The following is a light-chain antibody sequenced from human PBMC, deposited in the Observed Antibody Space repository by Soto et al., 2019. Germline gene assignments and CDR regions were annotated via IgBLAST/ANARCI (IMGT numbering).Light chain of an antibody. CDR2: DAS. Sequence: DIVLTQSPATLSLSPGERATLSCRASQSVSNYLAWYQQKPGQAPRLLIYDASNRATGIPTRFSGSGSGTDFTLTISSLEPEDFAVYYCQQRFNWPPSTFGQGTKLEIK. V-gene: IGKV3-11*01. CDR3: QQRFNWPPST. CDR1: QSVSNY. J-gene: IGKJ2*01.